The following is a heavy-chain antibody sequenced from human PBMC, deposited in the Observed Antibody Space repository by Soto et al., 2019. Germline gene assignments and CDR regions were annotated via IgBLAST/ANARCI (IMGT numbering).Heavy chain of an antibody. Sequence: GSLRLSCAASGFSFSDYYMSWIRQAPGKGLEWISYISNSGRTIYYADSLKGRFTISRDNAKNSLYLQMNSLRVDDTAMYYCARLPYPWGWFDPWGQATLVTVSS. CDR1: GFSFSDYY. CDR3: ARLPYPWGWFDP. J-gene: IGHJ5*02. D-gene: IGHD3-16*01. V-gene: IGHV3-11*01. CDR2: ISNSGRTI.